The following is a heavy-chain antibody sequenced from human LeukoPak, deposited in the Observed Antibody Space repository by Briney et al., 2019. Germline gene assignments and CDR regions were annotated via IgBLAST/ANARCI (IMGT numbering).Heavy chain of an antibody. CDR2: ISGSGGST. CDR1: GFTFSSYA. CDR3: AKLQWLTYQDV. V-gene: IGHV3-23*01. J-gene: IGHJ6*02. D-gene: IGHD6-19*01. Sequence: GGSLRLSCAASGFTFSSYAMSWVRQAPGKGLEWVSAISGSGGSTCYAGSVKGRFTISRDNSKNTLCLQMNSLRAEDTAVYYCAKLQWLTYQDVWGQGTTVTVSS.